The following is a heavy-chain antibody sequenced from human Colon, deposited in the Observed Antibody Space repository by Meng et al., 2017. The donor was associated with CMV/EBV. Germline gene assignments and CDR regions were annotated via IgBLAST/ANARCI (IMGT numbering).Heavy chain of an antibody. CDR2: IHYSGRT. CDR3: ASLRSSSSLVF. Sequence: SETLSLTCTVSGASLSTYYWTWIRQPPGKGLEWTADIHYSGRTRYNPSLNSRVTISLDTSKNQFSLRLTSLTPADTAVYYCASLRSSSSLVFWGQGTLVTVSS. J-gene: IGHJ4*02. D-gene: IGHD6-13*01. CDR1: GASLSTYY. V-gene: IGHV4-59*01.